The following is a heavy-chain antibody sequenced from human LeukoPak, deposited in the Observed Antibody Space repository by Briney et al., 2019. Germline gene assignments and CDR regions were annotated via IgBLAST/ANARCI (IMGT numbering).Heavy chain of an antibody. CDR2: MYYSGST. CDR3: ARRGIAPALYFDF. D-gene: IGHD6-13*01. CDR1: GGSISSGDYY. V-gene: IGHV4-30-4*08. J-gene: IGHJ4*02. Sequence: SETLSLTCTVSGGSISSGDYYWTWIRQPPGKGLEWIGYMYYSGSTYYNPSLKSRVTISRDTSKNQFSLRLTSVTAADTAVYYCARRGIAPALYFDFWGQGALVTVSS.